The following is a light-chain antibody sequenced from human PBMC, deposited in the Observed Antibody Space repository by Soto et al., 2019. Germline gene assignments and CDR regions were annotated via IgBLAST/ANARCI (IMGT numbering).Light chain of an antibody. CDR3: QQYKSYST. J-gene: IGKJ1*01. V-gene: IGKV1-5*03. CDR2: KAS. Sequence: DIQMTQSPSSLSASVGDRITITCRASQSISSWLAWYQQKPGKAPKLLIYKASTLKSGVPSRFSGGGSGTEFTLTINNLQPDDLATYICQQYKSYSTFGRGTKVDIK. CDR1: QSISSW.